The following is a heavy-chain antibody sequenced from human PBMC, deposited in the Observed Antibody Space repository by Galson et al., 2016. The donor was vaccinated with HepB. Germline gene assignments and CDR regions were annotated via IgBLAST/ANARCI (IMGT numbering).Heavy chain of an antibody. J-gene: IGHJ6*02. V-gene: IGHV3-74*01. Sequence: SLRLSCAASGFTFSSYWMHWVRQTPGKGLVWVSRMNSDGIRTSHADSVAGRFTISRDNAKNALYLQMNSLRVEDTAVYFCARGGYSGTWYDYYGMDVWGQGTTVTVPS. CDR1: GFTFSSYW. CDR2: MNSDGIRT. D-gene: IGHD5-12*01. CDR3: ARGGYSGTWYDYYGMDV.